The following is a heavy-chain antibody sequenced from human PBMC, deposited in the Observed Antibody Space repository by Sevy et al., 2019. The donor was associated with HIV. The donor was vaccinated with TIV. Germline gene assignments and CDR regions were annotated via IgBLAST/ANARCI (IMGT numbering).Heavy chain of an antibody. CDR2: ISYDGSNK. D-gene: IGHD3-10*01. CDR1: GFTFSSYA. CDR3: ARATAYYSLDWYFDL. V-gene: IGHV3-30-3*01. J-gene: IGHJ2*01. Sequence: GGSLRLSCAASGFTFSSYAMHWVRQAPGKGLEWVAVISYDGSNKYYADSVKGRFTISRDNSKNTLYLQMNSLRAEDTAVYYCARATAYYSLDWYFDLWGRRTLVTVSS.